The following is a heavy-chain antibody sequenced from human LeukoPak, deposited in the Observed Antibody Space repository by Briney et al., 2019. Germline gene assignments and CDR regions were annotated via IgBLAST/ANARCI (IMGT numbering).Heavy chain of an antibody. CDR2: LYTGGTT. CDR3: AGPMFGELLYDY. V-gene: IGHV3-53*01. CDR1: GFNVSSNY. J-gene: IGHJ4*02. Sequence: GGSLRLSCTASGFNVSSNYMSWVRQAPGKGLEWVSLLYTGGTTYYADSVKGRFTISRDNSKNTLYLQMNSLRSEDTAVYYCAGPMFGELLYDYRGQGTLVTVSS. D-gene: IGHD3-10*02.